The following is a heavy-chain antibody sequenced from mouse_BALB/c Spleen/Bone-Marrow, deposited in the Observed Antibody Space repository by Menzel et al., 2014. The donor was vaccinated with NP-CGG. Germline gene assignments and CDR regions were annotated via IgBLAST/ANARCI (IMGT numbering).Heavy chain of an antibody. CDR1: GFNIKDTY. CDR3: ARLDLLAY. V-gene: IGHV14-3*02. Sequence: VQLKESGAELVKPGASVKLSCTASGFNIKDTYMHWVKQRPEQGLEWIGRIDPANGNTKYDPKFQGKATITADTSSNTAYLQLSSLTSEDTAVYYCARLDLLAYWGQGTLVTVSA. CDR2: IDPANGNT. J-gene: IGHJ3*01.